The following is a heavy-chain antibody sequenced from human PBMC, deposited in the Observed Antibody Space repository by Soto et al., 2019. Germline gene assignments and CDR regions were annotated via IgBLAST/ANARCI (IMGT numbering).Heavy chain of an antibody. J-gene: IGHJ4*02. CDR3: AREYTYGSNFFDC. Sequence: SETLSLTCTVSGGSISSSAYYWSWIRQHPGKGLEWIGYISHSGSTYYNPSLKSRVIISVDTSKNQFSLSLTSVTAADTAVYYCAREYTYGSNFFDCWGQGALVTVS. V-gene: IGHV4-31*03. D-gene: IGHD5-18*01. CDR2: ISHSGST. CDR1: GGSISSSAYY.